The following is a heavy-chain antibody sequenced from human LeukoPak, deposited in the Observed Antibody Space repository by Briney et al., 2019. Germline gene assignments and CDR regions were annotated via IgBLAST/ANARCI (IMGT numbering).Heavy chain of an antibody. CDR2: IYSGGST. D-gene: IGHD2-2*01. V-gene: IGHV3-53*04. J-gene: IGHJ3*01. Sequence: GGSLRLSCAASGFTVSRNYMSWVRQAPGKGLEWVSVIYSGGSTYYADSVKGRFTISRHNSKNTVFLQMNSLRPEDTAVYYCARLRVPASFAFDLWGQGTMVTVSS. CDR1: GFTVSRNY. CDR3: ARLRVPASFAFDL.